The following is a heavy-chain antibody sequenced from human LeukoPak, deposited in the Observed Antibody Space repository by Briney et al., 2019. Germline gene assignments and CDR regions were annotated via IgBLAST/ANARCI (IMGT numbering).Heavy chain of an antibody. CDR1: GGSFSGYY. CDR3: ANSERERDY. D-gene: IGHD1-26*01. CDR2: INHSGST. V-gene: IGHV4-34*01. Sequence: SETLSLTCAVYGGSFSGYYWSWIRQPPGKGLEWIGEINHSGSTNYNPSLKSRVTISVDTSKNQFSLKLSSVTAADTAVYYYANSERERDYWGQGTLVTVSS. J-gene: IGHJ4*02.